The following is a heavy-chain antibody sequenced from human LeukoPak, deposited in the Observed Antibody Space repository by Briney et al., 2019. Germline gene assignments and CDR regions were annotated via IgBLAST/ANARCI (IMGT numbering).Heavy chain of an antibody. J-gene: IGHJ4*02. Sequence: GGSLRLSCAASGFTFSSYAMHWVRQAPGKGLEWVTVISYDGNDKFYADSVKGRFTISRDNAKNSLYLQMNSLRAEDTAVYYCARERRIAAAGTGLDYWGQGTLVTVSS. CDR2: ISYDGNDK. CDR1: GFTFSSYA. D-gene: IGHD6-13*01. CDR3: ARERRIAAAGTGLDY. V-gene: IGHV3-30*04.